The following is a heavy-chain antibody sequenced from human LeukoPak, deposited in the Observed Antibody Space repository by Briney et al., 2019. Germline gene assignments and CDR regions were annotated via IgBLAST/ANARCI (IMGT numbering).Heavy chain of an antibody. CDR2: INWNSGSI. J-gene: IGHJ3*02. V-gene: IGHV3-9*01. Sequence: GRSLTLSCAASGFTFDDYAMHWVRQVPGKGLEWVSGINWNSGSIGYADSVKGRFNNSRDIATNTLYLEMNSLRGEDTAMYYCARAAGYGAGSYGFNIWGQGTTVTVS. CDR1: GFTFDDYA. CDR3: ARAAGYGAGSYGFNI. D-gene: IGHD3-10*01.